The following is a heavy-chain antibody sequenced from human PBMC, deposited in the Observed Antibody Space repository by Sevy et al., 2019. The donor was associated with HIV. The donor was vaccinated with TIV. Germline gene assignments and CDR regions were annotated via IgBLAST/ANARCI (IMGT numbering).Heavy chain of an antibody. Sequence: GGSLRLSCSASGFSFGDYGINWVRQTPGKGLQWVGLIRSKTYRGTTEYAASVRGRFTISRDESKSIAYLQMQNLNNEDTAVYYCSRPESGSYYLAFDSWGHGTLVTVSS. CDR1: GFSFGDYG. CDR3: SRPESGSYYLAFDS. V-gene: IGHV3-49*04. J-gene: IGHJ4*01. CDR2: IRSKTYRGTT. D-gene: IGHD1-26*01.